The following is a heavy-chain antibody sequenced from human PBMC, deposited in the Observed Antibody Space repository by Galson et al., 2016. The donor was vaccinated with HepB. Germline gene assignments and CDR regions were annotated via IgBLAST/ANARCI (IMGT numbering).Heavy chain of an antibody. V-gene: IGHV3-23*01. CDR1: GFTVSSSA. CDR3: AKCSVYSTGWCNSFDP. J-gene: IGHJ5*02. Sequence: SLRLSCAASGFTVSSSAMSWVRQAPGKELEWVSSIRVSGGSTFYADSVKGRFTISTDTSKSTLYLQMSSLRAEDTAVYYCAKCSVYSTGWCNSFDPWGQGTPVIVSS. CDR2: IRVSGGST. D-gene: IGHD6-19*01.